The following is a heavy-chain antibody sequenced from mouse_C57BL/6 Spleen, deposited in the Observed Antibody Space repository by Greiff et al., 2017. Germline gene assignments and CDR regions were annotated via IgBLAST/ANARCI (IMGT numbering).Heavy chain of an antibody. J-gene: IGHJ1*03. CDR1: GYTFTSYT. V-gene: IGHV1-4*01. D-gene: IGHD1-1*02. CDR3: ARGGGWYFDV. CDR2: INPSSGYT. Sequence: QVQLQQSGAELARPGASVKMSCKASGYTFTSYTMHWVKQRPGQGLEWIGYINPSSGYTKYNQKFKDKATLTADKSSSTAYMQLGSLTSDDSAVYYCARGGGWYFDVWGTGTTVTVSS.